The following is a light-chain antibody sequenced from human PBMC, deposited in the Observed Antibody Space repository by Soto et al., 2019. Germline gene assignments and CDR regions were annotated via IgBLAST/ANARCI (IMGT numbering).Light chain of an antibody. V-gene: IGKV3-20*01. J-gene: IGKJ1*01. CDR3: QRFGTSPPWT. CDR1: QSVSIK. CDR2: DTS. Sequence: ETVMTQSPVTLSAYPGDRATFSCRASQSVSIKVAWYQQKPGQAPRLLIYDTSTRAPGLPVRFSGSGSGTDFTLTITRLEPEDFAVYYCQRFGTSPPWTFGQGTKVDIK.